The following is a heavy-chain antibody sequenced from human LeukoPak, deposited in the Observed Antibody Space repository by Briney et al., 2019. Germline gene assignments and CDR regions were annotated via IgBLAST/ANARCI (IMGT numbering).Heavy chain of an antibody. Sequence: ASMKVSCKSSGFTFTGHYIHWVRQAPGQGLEWMGYIGPRNSAASYAGKFQGRVTMTRDTSLSTAYMELSRLTSDDTAVYYCAREGSDQLSKDFDYWGQGTLVTVSS. D-gene: IGHD2-2*01. CDR2: IGPRNSAA. V-gene: IGHV1-2*02. J-gene: IGHJ4*02. CDR3: AREGSDQLSKDFDY. CDR1: GFTFTGHY.